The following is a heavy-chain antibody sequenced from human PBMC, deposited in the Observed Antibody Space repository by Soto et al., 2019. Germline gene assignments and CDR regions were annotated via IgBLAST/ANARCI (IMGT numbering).Heavy chain of an antibody. CDR1: GGTFSSYA. V-gene: IGHV1-69*06. CDR2: IIPIFGTA. J-gene: IGHJ6*02. CDR3: ARTYYYDSSGYYSPIGYYYGMDV. Sequence: SVKVSCKASGGTFSSYAISWVRQAPGQGLEWMGGIIPIFGTANYAQKFQGRVTITADKSTSTAYMELSSLRSEDTAVYYCARTYYYDSSGYYSPIGYYYGMDVWGQGXTVTVSS. D-gene: IGHD3-22*01.